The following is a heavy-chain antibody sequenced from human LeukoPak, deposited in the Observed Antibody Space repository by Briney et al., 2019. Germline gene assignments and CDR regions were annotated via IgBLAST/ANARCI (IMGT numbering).Heavy chain of an antibody. Sequence: GGSLRLSCAASGFIFSTYGMYWVRQAPGKGLEWVAFIRHDGSIKNYADSVKGRSTISRDNSKNTLYLQMNSLRAEDTAVYYCAKDSLAGIDYWGQGTLATVSS. CDR2: IRHDGSIK. J-gene: IGHJ4*02. D-gene: IGHD3-16*01. CDR1: GFIFSTYG. CDR3: AKDSLAGIDY. V-gene: IGHV3-30*02.